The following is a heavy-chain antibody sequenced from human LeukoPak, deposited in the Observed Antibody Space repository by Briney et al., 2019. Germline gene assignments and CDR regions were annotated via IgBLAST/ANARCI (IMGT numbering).Heavy chain of an antibody. V-gene: IGHV4-31*03. J-gene: IGHJ4*02. CDR1: GGSISSGGYY. CDR2: IYYSGST. Sequence: SETLSLTCTVSGGSISSGGYYWSWIRQHPGKGLEWIGYIYYSGSTYYNPSLKSRVTISVDTSKNQFSLKLSSVTAADTAVYYCARYYGDYIGDFDYWGQGTLVTASS. CDR3: ARYYGDYIGDFDY. D-gene: IGHD4-17*01.